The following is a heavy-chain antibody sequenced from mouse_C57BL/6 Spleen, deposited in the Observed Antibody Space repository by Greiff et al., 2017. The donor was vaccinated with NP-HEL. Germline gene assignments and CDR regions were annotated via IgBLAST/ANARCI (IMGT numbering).Heavy chain of an antibody. CDR2: IDPISGGT. Sequence: QVQLQQPGAELVKPGASVTLSCKASGYTFTSYWMHWVKQRPGRGLEWIGRIDPISGGTKYNEKFKSKATLTVDKSSSTAYMQFSSLTSEDSAVYYCARSGYYGRSLFAYWGQGTLVTVSA. V-gene: IGHV1-72*01. CDR3: ARSGYYGRSLFAY. J-gene: IGHJ3*01. CDR1: GYTFTSYW. D-gene: IGHD1-1*01.